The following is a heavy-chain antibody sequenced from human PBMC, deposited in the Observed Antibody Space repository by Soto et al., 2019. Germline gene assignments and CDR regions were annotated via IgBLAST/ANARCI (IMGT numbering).Heavy chain of an antibody. Sequence: QVQLVESGGGVVQPGRSLRLSCAASGFTFSSYAMHWVRQAPGKGLEWVAVISYDGSNKYYADSVKGRFTISRDNSKNTLYLQMNSLSAEDTAVYYCARDRGMTTVTNYYYYGMDVWGQGTTVTVSS. CDR2: ISYDGSNK. D-gene: IGHD4-17*01. J-gene: IGHJ6*02. CDR1: GFTFSSYA. CDR3: ARDRGMTTVTNYYYYGMDV. V-gene: IGHV3-30-3*01.